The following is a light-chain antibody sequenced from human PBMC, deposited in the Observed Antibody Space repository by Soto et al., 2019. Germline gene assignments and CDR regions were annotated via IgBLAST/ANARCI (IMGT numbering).Light chain of an antibody. V-gene: IGKV3D-20*01. Sequence: EIVLTQSPATLSLSPGERATLSCGASQSLDNYLAWYQQKPGLAPRLLIYDASNRATGIPDRFSGSGPGTDFTLTISRLEPEDFAVYYCQQYGDSVTFGQGTRLEIK. CDR3: QQYGDSVT. J-gene: IGKJ5*01. CDR1: QSLDNY. CDR2: DAS.